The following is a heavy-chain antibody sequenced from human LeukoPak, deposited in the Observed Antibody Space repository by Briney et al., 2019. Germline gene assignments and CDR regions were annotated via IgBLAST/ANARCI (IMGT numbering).Heavy chain of an antibody. Sequence: SETLSLTCTVSGDSINTHYWSWIRQSPGKGLEWIGYFYTSGSTNFNPSLKSRVTISVDTSKNQFSLKLSSVTAADTAVYYCARKSSGYHSPEYYFDYWGQGTLVTVSS. J-gene: IGHJ4*02. CDR3: ARKSSGYHSPEYYFDY. V-gene: IGHV4-4*09. CDR2: FYTSGST. CDR1: GDSINTHY. D-gene: IGHD3-22*01.